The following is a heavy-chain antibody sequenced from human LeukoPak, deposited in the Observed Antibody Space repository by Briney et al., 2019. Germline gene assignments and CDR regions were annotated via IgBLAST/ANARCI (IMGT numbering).Heavy chain of an antibody. D-gene: IGHD2-15*01. CDR1: GGSFSGYY. Sequence: SETLSLTCSVYGGSFSGYYWSWSRQPPGEGLEWIGEINHSGSTNYNPSLKSRVTISVDTSKNQFSLKLSSVTAADTAVYYCASGPIYCSGGSCYVDAFDIWGQGTMVTVSS. CDR3: ASGPIYCSGGSCYVDAFDI. V-gene: IGHV4-34*01. J-gene: IGHJ3*02. CDR2: INHSGST.